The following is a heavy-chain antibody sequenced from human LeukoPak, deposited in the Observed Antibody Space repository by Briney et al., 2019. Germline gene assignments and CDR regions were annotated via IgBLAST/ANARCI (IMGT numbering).Heavy chain of an antibody. CDR3: ARVGATTDNWFDP. CDR2: IYYSGST. J-gene: IGHJ5*02. V-gene: IGHV4-59*01. D-gene: IGHD1-26*01. Sequence: PSETLSLTCTVSGGSISSYYWSWIRQPPGKGLEWIGYIYYSGSTNYNPSLKSRVTISVDTSKNQFSLKLSSVTAADTAVYYCARVGATTDNWFDPWGQGTLVTVSS. CDR1: GGSISSYY.